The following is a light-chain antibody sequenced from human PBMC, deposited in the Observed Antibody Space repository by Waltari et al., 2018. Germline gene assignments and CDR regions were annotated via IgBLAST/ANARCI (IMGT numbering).Light chain of an antibody. J-gene: IGKJ3*01. CDR2: EAT. CDR3: QRYNSYPIT. V-gene: IGKV1-5*03. Sequence: DIQMTQSPSTLSASVGDRVTITCRASQSIGSWLAWDQQKTGKAPKLLIYEATSLESGVPSRFSASGSGTEFTLTISSLQPDDFATYYCQRYNSYPITFGPGTKVDI. CDR1: QSIGSW.